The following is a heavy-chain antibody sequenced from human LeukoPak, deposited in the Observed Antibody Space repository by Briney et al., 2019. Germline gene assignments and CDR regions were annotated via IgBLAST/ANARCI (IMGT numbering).Heavy chain of an antibody. CDR3: ARVEYYYDSSGYYAAAFDI. V-gene: IGHV1-18*01. D-gene: IGHD3-22*01. CDR2: ISAYNGNT. CDR1: GYTFTSYG. J-gene: IGHJ3*02. Sequence: ASVKVSCKASGYTFTSYGISWVRQAPGQGLEWMGWISAYNGNTNYAQKLQGRVTMTTDTSTSTAYMELRSLRSDDTAVYYCARVEYYYDSSGYYAAAFDIWGQGTMVTVSS.